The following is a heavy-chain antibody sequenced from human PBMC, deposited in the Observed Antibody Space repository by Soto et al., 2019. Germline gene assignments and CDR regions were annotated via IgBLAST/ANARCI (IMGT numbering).Heavy chain of an antibody. V-gene: IGHV3-74*01. CDR2: INSDGSIT. CDR3: VRYPRSVGGSYRPDY. D-gene: IGHD3-16*02. J-gene: IGHJ4*02. CDR1: GFTFSSYW. Sequence: GGSLRLSCAASGFTFSSYWMHWVRQVPEKGLVWVSRINSDGSITNYADAVKGRFTISRDNVKNALYLQMNSLRAEDTAVYYCVRYPRSVGGSYRPDYWGQGTLVTVSS.